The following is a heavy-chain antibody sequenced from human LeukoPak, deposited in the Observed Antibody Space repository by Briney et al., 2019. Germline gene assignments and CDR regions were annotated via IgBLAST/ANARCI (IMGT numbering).Heavy chain of an antibody. Sequence: GASVKVSCKASGGTFSSYAISWVRQAPGQGLEWMGGIIPIFGTANYAQKFQGRVTITTDESTSTAYRELSSLRSEDTAVYYCAGPYCTNGVCYGSLGYYYYMDVWGKGTTVTVSS. CDR1: GGTFSSYA. V-gene: IGHV1-69*05. J-gene: IGHJ6*03. D-gene: IGHD2-8*01. CDR2: IIPIFGTA. CDR3: AGPYCTNGVCYGSLGYYYYMDV.